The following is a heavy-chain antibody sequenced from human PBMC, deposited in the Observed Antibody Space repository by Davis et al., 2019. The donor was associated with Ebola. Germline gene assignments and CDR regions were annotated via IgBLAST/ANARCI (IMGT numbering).Heavy chain of an antibody. CDR1: GFTFSSYD. D-gene: IGHD3-10*01. V-gene: IGHV3-33*01. J-gene: IGHJ2*01. CDR2: IWYDGSNK. Sequence: LSLTCAASGFTFSSYDMHWVRQAPGKGLEWVAVIWYDGSNKYYADSVKGRFTISRDNSKNTLYLQMNSLRAEDTAVYYCARDRRGLLWFREKNWYFDLWGRGTLVTVSS. CDR3: ARDRRGLLWFREKNWYFDL.